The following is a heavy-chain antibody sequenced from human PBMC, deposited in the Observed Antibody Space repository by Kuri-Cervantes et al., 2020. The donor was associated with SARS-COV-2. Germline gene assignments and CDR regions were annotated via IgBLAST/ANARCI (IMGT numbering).Heavy chain of an antibody. Sequence: ESLKISCAVSGGSISSYYWSWIRQPAGKGLEWIGRIYTSGSTNYNPSLRGRVTISLDPSNNQVSLSLTSATAADTAVYYCGKVSWLQLWRRYSDSWGQGTLVTVSS. CDR1: GGSISSYY. CDR3: GKVSWLQLWRRYSDS. J-gene: IGHJ4*02. V-gene: IGHV4-4*07. D-gene: IGHD5-24*01. CDR2: IYTSGST.